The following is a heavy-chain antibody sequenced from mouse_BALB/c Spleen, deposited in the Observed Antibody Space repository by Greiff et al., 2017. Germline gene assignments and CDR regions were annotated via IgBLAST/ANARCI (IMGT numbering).Heavy chain of an antibody. J-gene: IGHJ2*01. CDR3: ARIFITTVVADY. D-gene: IGHD1-1*01. CDR1: GYTFSSYW. V-gene: IGHV1-9*01. Sequence: VQLQQSGAELKKPGASVKISCKATGYTFSSYWIEWVKQRPGHGLEWIGEILPGSGSTNYNEKFKGKATFTADTSSNTAYMQLSSLTSEDSAVYYCARIFITTVVADYWGQGTTLTVSS. CDR2: ILPGSGST.